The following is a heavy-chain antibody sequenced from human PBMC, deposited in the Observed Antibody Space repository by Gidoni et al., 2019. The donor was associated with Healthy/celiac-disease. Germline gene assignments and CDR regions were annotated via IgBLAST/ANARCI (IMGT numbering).Heavy chain of an antibody. D-gene: IGHD3-22*01. CDR2: ISSSGSTI. CDR3: ARVSHDSSGYFDY. J-gene: IGHJ4*02. Sequence: EVQLVESGGGLVQPGGSLRLPCAASGFTFSSYEMNWSRQAPGKGLAWVSYISSSGSTISYADSVKGRFTISRDNAKNSLYLQMNSLRAEDTAVYYCARVSHDSSGYFDYWGQGTLVTVSS. CDR1: GFTFSSYE. V-gene: IGHV3-48*03.